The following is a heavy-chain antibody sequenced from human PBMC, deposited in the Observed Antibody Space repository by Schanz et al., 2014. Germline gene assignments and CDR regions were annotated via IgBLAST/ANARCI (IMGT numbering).Heavy chain of an antibody. D-gene: IGHD3-16*01. Sequence: LVESGGGVVRPGRSLRLSCAASEFTFTTYAMHWVRQAPGQGLEKVAVTSTDGTKTYYAASVRGRFTISRDNSKNTVYLQMNSLRSEDTAVYYCTRDRGALINHNDALDLWGQGTMVSVSS. J-gene: IGHJ3*01. CDR3: TRDRGALINHNDALDL. V-gene: IGHV3-30*04. CDR2: TSTDGTKT. CDR1: EFTFTTYA.